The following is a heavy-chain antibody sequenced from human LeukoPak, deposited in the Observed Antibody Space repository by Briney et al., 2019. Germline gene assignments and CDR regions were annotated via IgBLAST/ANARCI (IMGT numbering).Heavy chain of an antibody. J-gene: IGHJ4*02. CDR3: ARGVKHSSSWYKGEVDF. D-gene: IGHD6-13*01. CDR2: IYYSGST. CDR1: GGSVGSSTYY. Sequence: SKTLSLTCTVSGGSVGSSTYYWGWIRQPPGKGLEWIGSIYYSGSTYYNPSLKSRVTISVDTSKSQFSLRLTSLTAADTAVYYCARGVKHSSSWYKGEVDFWGQGTLVTVSS. V-gene: IGHV4-39*01.